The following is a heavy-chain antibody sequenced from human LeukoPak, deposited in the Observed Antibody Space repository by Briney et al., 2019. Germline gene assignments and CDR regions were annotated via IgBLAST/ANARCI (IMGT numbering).Heavy chain of an antibody. Sequence: GGSLRLSCAASGFTFSSYLMTWVRQAPGKGLEWVANIQEDGSEKYYVDSVKGRFTISRDNAKNSLYLQMNSLRVEDTAVYYCARDANPSSGWHFDAFDMWGQGTMVTVSS. D-gene: IGHD6-19*01. CDR2: IQEDGSEK. V-gene: IGHV3-7*01. CDR3: ARDANPSSGWHFDAFDM. J-gene: IGHJ3*02. CDR1: GFTFSSYL.